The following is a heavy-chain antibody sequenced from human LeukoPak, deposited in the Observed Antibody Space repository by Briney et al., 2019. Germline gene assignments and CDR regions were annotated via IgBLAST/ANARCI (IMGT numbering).Heavy chain of an antibody. D-gene: IGHD2/OR15-2a*01. CDR3: ARELLSDRYFDY. J-gene: IGHJ4*02. CDR1: GGSISSGGYY. V-gene: IGHV4-31*03. CDR2: IYYSGST. Sequence: SQTLSLTCTVAGGSISSGGYYWSWIRHPPGXXXXXXGYIYYSGSTYYNPSLKSRVTISVDTSKNQFSLKLSSVTAADTAVYYCARELLSDRYFDYWGQGTLVTVSS.